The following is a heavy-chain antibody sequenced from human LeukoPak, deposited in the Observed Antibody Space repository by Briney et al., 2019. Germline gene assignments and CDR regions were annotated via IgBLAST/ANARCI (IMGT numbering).Heavy chain of an antibody. J-gene: IGHJ3*02. Sequence: GGSLRLSCAASGFTFSSYAMSWVRQAPGKGLEWVSVIYTVGSTYYADSVKGRFTISRDNSKNTLYLQMNGLRAEDTAVYYCARDYYASGSYAFDIWGQGTMVTVSS. CDR1: GFTFSSYA. D-gene: IGHD3-10*01. CDR3: ARDYYASGSYAFDI. CDR2: IYTVGST. V-gene: IGHV3-53*01.